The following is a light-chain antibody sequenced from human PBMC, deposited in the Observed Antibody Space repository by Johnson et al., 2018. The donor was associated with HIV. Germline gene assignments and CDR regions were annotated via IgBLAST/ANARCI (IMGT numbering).Light chain of an antibody. CDR3: GTWDTSLSPGGV. CDR1: SSNIGNKY. Sequence: QSVLTQPPSVSAAPGQKVTISCSGSSSNIGNKYVSWYQQLPGTAPKLLIYENTKRHSGIPDRFSGSKSGTSATLGITGLQTGDEADYYCGTWDTSLSPGGVFGSGTKVTVL. CDR2: ENT. V-gene: IGLV1-51*02. J-gene: IGLJ1*01.